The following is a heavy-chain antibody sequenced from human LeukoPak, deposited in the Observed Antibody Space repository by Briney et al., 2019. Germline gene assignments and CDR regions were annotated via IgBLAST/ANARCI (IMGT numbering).Heavy chain of an antibody. CDR1: GYSISSGYY. CDR3: ARGLWNRERYSSSIYNWFDP. CDR2: IYHSGST. V-gene: IGHV4-38-2*02. D-gene: IGHD6-13*01. J-gene: IGHJ5*02. Sequence: SETLSLTCTVSGYSISSGYYWGWIRQPPGKGLEWIGSIYHSGSTNYNPSLKSRVTISVDTSKNQFSLKLTSVTAADTAVYYCARGLWNRERYSSSIYNWFDPWGQGTLVTVSS.